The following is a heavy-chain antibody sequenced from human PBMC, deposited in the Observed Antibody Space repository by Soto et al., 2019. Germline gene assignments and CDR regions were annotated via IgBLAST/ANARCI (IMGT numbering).Heavy chain of an antibody. Sequence: EVQLLESGGGLVQPGGSLRLSCAASGFTFSNYAMSWVRQAPGKGLEWVSAISGGGGNTYYADSVKGRFTDSRDTSNNTVYLQMYSLRAEAADVYYCAKDSSIWYWEGPRESWVQGTLVTVSS. CDR2: ISGGGGNT. V-gene: IGHV3-23*01. D-gene: IGHD6-13*01. CDR3: AKDSSIWYWEGPRES. J-gene: IGHJ4*02. CDR1: GFTFSNYA.